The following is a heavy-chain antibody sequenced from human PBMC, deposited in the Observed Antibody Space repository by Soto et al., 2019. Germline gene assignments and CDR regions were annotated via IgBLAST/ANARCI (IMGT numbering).Heavy chain of an antibody. Sequence: DALYLNCAVSGGSASIRRYDWSWIRQPPGKGLEWIGCIYYSGSTNYNPSLKSRVTISVDTSKNQFSLKLSSVTAADTAVYYCARWWAAGYVFDYWGQVTPVMVSS. V-gene: IGHV4-61*01. CDR3: ARWWAAGYVFDY. CDR1: GGSASIRRYD. J-gene: IGHJ4*02. CDR2: IYYSGST. D-gene: IGHD2-15*01.